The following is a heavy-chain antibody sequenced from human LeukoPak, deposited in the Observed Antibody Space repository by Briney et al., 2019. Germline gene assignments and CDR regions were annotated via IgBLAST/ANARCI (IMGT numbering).Heavy chain of an antibody. CDR1: GFTFSSYA. CDR3: VRGRGYSDY. Sequence: PGGSLRLSCAASGFTFSSYAMSWVRQAPGKGLEWVSAISGSGASTYYADSVKGRFTIPRDNSKNTLYLQMNSLRAEDTAVYYCVRGRGYSDYWGQGTLVTVSS. J-gene: IGHJ4*02. D-gene: IGHD5-18*01. CDR2: ISGSGAST. V-gene: IGHV3-23*01.